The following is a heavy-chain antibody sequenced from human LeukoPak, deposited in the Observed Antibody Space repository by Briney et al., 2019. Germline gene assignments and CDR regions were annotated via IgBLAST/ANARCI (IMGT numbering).Heavy chain of an antibody. J-gene: IGHJ4*02. CDR2: TNEHGTII. CDR1: GFTFSSYS. CDR3: VVDLSGSADY. D-gene: IGHD3-10*01. V-gene: IGHV3-74*01. Sequence: GGSLRLSCAASGFTFSSYSMNWVRQAPGEGLVWVSRTNEHGTIINYADSVKGRFTISRDNAKNTLYLQMNSLRTEDSALYYCVVDLSGSADYWGQGTLVTVSS.